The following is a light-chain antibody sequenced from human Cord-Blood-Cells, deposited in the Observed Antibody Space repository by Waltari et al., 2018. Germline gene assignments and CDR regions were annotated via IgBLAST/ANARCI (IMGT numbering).Light chain of an antibody. CDR1: QGISNY. Sequence: DIQMTQSPSSLSASVGDRDTITCRASQGISNYLALYQQKPGKVPKLLYYAASTLQSGVPSRCSGSGSGTDFTLTISSLQPEDVATYYCQKYNSAPWTFGQGTKVEIK. CDR2: AAS. J-gene: IGKJ1*01. CDR3: QKYNSAPWT. V-gene: IGKV1-27*01.